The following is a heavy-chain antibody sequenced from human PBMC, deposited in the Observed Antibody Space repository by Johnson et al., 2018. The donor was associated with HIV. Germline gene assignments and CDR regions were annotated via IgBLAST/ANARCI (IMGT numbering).Heavy chain of an antibody. D-gene: IGHD2-2*02. CDR1: GFTFSNAW. Sequence: VQLVESGGGVVQPGGSLRLSCAASGFTFSNAWMSWVRQAPGTGLEWVSLISWDGGSTYYADSVKCRFTISSANSKNTLYLQMNSLRAEDTAVYYCARVGGLYCSSTSCYKGDAFDIWGQGTMVTVSS. CDR2: ISWDGGST. J-gene: IGHJ3*02. CDR3: ARVGGLYCSSTSCYKGDAFDI. V-gene: IGHV3-23*04.